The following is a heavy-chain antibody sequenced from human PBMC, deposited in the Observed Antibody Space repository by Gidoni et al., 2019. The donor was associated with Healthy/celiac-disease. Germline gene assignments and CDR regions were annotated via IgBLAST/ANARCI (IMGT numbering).Heavy chain of an antibody. CDR3: ARGPLDYYDSSGFYYFDY. Sequence: QVQLVQSGAAVTKPGASVKVSCQASGYTFTSYAINWVRQATGQGLEWMGWMNPNSGNTGYAQKFQGRVTMTRNTSISTAYMELSSLRSEDTAVYYCARGPLDYYDSSGFYYFDYWGQGTLVTVSS. J-gene: IGHJ4*02. CDR2: MNPNSGNT. V-gene: IGHV1-8*01. D-gene: IGHD3-22*01. CDR1: GYTFTSYA.